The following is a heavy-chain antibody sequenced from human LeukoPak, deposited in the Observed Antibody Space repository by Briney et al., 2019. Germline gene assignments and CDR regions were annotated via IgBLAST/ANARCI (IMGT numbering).Heavy chain of an antibody. D-gene: IGHD6-13*01. V-gene: IGHV4-39*01. CDR2: IYYGGST. CDR1: GGSISRSSYY. CDR3: ARCGIAAAGQFDL. J-gene: IGHJ5*02. Sequence: PSQTLSLTCTVSGGSISRSSYYWGWIRQTPGKGPEWIGSIYYGGSTYYNPSLKRRVTISVDTSKDQVSLQLSSVTAADTAVYYCARCGIAAAGQFDLWGQGTLVTVSS.